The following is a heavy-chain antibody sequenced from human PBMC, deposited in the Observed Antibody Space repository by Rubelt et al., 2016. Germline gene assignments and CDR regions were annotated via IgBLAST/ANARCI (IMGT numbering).Heavy chain of an antibody. CDR2: IYYSGST. D-gene: IGHD6-6*01. J-gene: IGHJ4*02. Sequence: QVQLQESGPGLVKPSETLSLTCTVSGGSISSYYWSWIRQPPGKGLEWIGYIYYSGSTNYNPSLKSRVTISVDTSKNQFSRKLSSVTAADTAVYYCARQVSIAARPEYYFDYWGQGTLVTVSS. CDR1: GGSISSYY. CDR3: ARQVSIAARPEYYFDY. V-gene: IGHV4-59*01.